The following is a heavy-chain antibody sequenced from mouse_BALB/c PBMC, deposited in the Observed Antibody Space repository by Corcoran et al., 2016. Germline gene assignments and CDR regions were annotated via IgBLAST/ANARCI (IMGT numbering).Heavy chain of an antibody. V-gene: IGHV3-6*02. CDR3: AREIRVLRLRYWYFDV. J-gene: IGHJ1*01. CDR1: GYSITSGYY. D-gene: IGHD1-1*01. Sequence: DVQLQESGPGLVKPSQSLSLTCSVTGYSITSGYYWNWIRQFPGNKLEWMGYISYDGSNNYNPSLKNRISITRDTSKNQFFLKLNSVTTEDTATYYCAREIRVLRLRYWYFDVWGAGTTVTVSS. CDR2: ISYDGSN.